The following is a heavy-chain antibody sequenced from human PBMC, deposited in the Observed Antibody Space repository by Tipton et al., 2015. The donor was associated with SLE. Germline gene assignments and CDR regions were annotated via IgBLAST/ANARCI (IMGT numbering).Heavy chain of an antibody. CDR3: ARARGSYLFDY. V-gene: IGHV4-34*01. D-gene: IGHD1-26*01. J-gene: IGHJ4*02. Sequence: TLSLTCAVYGGSFSGYYWSWIRQPPGKGLEWIGEINHSGSTNYNPSLKSRLTISVDTSKNQFSLKLSSVTAADTAVYYCARARGSYLFDYWGQGTLVTVSS. CDR1: GGSFSGYY. CDR2: INHSGST.